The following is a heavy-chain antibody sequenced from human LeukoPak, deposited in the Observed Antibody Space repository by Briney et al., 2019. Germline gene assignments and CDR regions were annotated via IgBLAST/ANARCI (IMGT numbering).Heavy chain of an antibody. Sequence: SQTLSLTCTVSGGSISSGDYYWSWIRQPPGKGLEYIGYIYYSGSTCYNPSLKSRITISLDTSKNQFSLKLSSVTPADTAVYYCARDRRDQSGWYYIPGGSWGQGTLVTVSS. CDR1: GGSISSGDYY. CDR2: IYYSGST. V-gene: IGHV4-30-4*08. D-gene: IGHD2-15*01. J-gene: IGHJ5*02. CDR3: ARDRRDQSGWYYIPGGS.